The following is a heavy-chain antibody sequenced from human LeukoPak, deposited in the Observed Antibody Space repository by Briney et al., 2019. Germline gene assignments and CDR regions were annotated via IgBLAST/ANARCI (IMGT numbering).Heavy chain of an antibody. CDR3: VRLVRGVIISYFDY. CDR1: GYSISSGYY. Sequence: SETLSLTCAVSGYSISSGYYWGWIRQAPGKGLEWLGNIFHSGSSYYIPSLKSRVTISVDTANNQFSLELNSVTAADTSVYYCVRLVRGVIISYFDYWGQGTLVTVSS. CDR2: IFHSGSS. V-gene: IGHV4-38-2*01. D-gene: IGHD3-10*02. J-gene: IGHJ4*02.